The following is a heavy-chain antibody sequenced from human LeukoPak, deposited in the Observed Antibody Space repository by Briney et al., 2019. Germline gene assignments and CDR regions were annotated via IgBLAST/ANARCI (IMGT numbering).Heavy chain of an antibody. J-gene: IGHJ4*02. V-gene: IGHV3-30*03. Sequence: PGGSLRLSCAASGFTFSTYGMHWVRQAPGKGLEWVAVISYDGRSKYYADSVKGRFTISRDNSKNTLYLQMNSLRAEDTAVYYCARRYGDYNVDYWGQGTLVTVSS. CDR1: GFTFSTYG. CDR3: ARRYGDYNVDY. D-gene: IGHD4-17*01. CDR2: ISYDGRSK.